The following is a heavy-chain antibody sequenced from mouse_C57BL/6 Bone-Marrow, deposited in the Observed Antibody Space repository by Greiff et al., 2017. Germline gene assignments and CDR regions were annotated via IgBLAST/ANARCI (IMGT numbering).Heavy chain of an antibody. CDR2: IWGVGST. V-gene: IGHV2-6*01. J-gene: IGHJ3*01. CDR1: GFSLTSYG. CDR3: ASLLPQWAY. Sequence: VQLQQSGPGLVAPSQSLSITCTVSGFSLTSYGVDWVRQSPGKGLEWLGVIWGVGSTNYNSALKSRLSISKDNSKSQVFLKMNSLQTDDTAMYYCASLLPQWAYWGQGTLVTVSA. D-gene: IGHD2-1*01.